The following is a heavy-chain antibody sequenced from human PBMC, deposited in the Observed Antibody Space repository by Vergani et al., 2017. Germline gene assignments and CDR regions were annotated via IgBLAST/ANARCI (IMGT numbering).Heavy chain of an antibody. V-gene: IGHV3-30*03. J-gene: IGHJ4*02. D-gene: IGHD4-11*01. CDR1: GFSFTSYG. CDR3: ARDLSYSTSWPFFDS. Sequence: QVRLVESGGGVVQPGRSLRLSCAAPGFSFTSYGMHWVRQPPGNGLEWVATISFDGNKKDYREDVTGRFTLSRDSSKTLYLQMDSLRVEDTARYFCARDLSYSTSWPFFDSRGQGTLITVSS. CDR2: ISFDGNKK.